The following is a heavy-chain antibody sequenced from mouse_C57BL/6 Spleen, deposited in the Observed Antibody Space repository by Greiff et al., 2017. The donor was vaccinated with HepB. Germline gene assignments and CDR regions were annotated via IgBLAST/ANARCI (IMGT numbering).Heavy chain of an antibody. CDR1: GFTFSDYG. CDR2: ISSGSSTI. Sequence: EVKLVESGGGLVKPGGSLKLSCAASGFTFSDYGMHWVRQAPEKGLEWVAYISSGSSTIYYADTVKGRFTISRDNAKNTLLLQMTSLRSEDTAMYYCARYSYYAMDYWGQGTSVTVSS. D-gene: IGHD2-12*01. V-gene: IGHV5-17*01. J-gene: IGHJ4*01. CDR3: ARYSYYAMDY.